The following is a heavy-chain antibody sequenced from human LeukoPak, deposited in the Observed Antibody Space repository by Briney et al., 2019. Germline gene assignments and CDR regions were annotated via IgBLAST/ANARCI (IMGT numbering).Heavy chain of an antibody. Sequence: GGSLRLSCAASGFTVNNNYMTWVRQAPGKGLEWVSLLYSAGSTNYADSVKGRFTISRDDSKNTVYLQMNSLRAEDTAVYYCARWTNFHAFDIWGQGTLVTVSS. V-gene: IGHV3-53*01. D-gene: IGHD1-1*01. J-gene: IGHJ3*02. CDR2: LYSAGST. CDR1: GFTVNNNY. CDR3: ARWTNFHAFDI.